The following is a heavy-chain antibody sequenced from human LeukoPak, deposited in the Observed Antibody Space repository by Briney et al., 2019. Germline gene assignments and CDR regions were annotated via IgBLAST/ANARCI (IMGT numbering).Heavy chain of an antibody. Sequence: GASVKVSCKASGYTFTGYYMHWVRQAPGQGLEWMGRINPNSGGTNYAQKFQGRVTMTRDTSISTAHMELSRLRSDDTAVYYCARGGGRSGYMFDYWGQGTLVTVSS. D-gene: IGHD5-12*01. CDR3: ARGGGRSGYMFDY. CDR2: INPNSGGT. V-gene: IGHV1-2*06. J-gene: IGHJ4*02. CDR1: GYTFTGYY.